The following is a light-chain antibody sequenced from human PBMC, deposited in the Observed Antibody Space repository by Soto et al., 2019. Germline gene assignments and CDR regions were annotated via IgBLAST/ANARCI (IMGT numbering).Light chain of an antibody. CDR2: GAS. CDR3: HQFGLSPRHP. V-gene: IGKV3-20*01. CDR1: QSVNSNY. Sequence: EIVLTQSPGTLSLSPGESAILSCRASQSVNSNYLAWCQQKPGQAPRLLIYGASSRATGVPNRFSGSGSGTDFTLTISSLEPEDFAVYYCHQFGLSPRHPFGQGTKLEIK. J-gene: IGKJ2*01.